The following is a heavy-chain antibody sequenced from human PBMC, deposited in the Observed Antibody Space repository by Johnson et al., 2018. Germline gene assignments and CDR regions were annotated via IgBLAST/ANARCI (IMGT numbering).Heavy chain of an antibody. J-gene: IGHJ6*02. V-gene: IGHV3-30*03. CDR3: ARDIIGAMVTEYYYGMDV. CDR2: ISYDGSNK. CDR1: GFTFSSYG. D-gene: IGHD5-18*01. Sequence: QVQLVQSGGGVVQPGRSLRLSCAASGFTFSSYGMHWVRQAPGKGLEWVAVISYDGSNKYYADSVKGRFTISRDNSKNTLYLQMNSLRAEDTAVYYCARDIIGAMVTEYYYGMDVWGQGTTVTVSS.